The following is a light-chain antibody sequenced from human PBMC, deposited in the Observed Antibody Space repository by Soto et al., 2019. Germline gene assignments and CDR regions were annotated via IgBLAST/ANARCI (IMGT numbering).Light chain of an antibody. Sequence: EIVRTQSPATLSVSPGERATLSCRASQSVSDNLAWYQQKPGQAPRLLIYGASTRAPGIPARFSGSGSGTEFTLTISSLQSEDFAVYYCQQYNNWPLTFGGGTKVEIK. J-gene: IGKJ4*01. V-gene: IGKV3D-15*01. CDR3: QQYNNWPLT. CDR1: QSVSDN. CDR2: GAS.